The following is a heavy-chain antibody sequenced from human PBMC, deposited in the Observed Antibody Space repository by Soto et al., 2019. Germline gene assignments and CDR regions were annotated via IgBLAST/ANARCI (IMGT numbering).Heavy chain of an antibody. V-gene: IGHV3-48*02. Sequence: GSLRLSCAASGFTFSSYSMNWVRQAPGKGLEWVSYISSSSSTIYYADSVKGRFTISRDNAKNSLYLQMNSLRDEDTAVYYCARDTYYYDSSGYYSRTKNDYWGQGTQVTVSS. D-gene: IGHD3-22*01. J-gene: IGHJ4*02. CDR1: GFTFSSYS. CDR2: ISSSSSTI. CDR3: ARDTYYYDSSGYYSRTKNDY.